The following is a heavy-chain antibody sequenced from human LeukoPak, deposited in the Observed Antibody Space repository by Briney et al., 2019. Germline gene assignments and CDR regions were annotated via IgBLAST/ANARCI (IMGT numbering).Heavy chain of an antibody. V-gene: IGHV4-34*01. J-gene: IGHJ4*02. D-gene: IGHD4-11*01. CDR2: INHSGST. CDR1: VGSFSGYY. CDR3: ARGDSNFPFDY. Sequence: SETLSLTCAVYVGSFSGYYWSWICQPPGKGLEWIGQINHSGSTNYNPSLKSRVTISVDTSKNQFSLKLNSVTAADTAVYYCARGDSNFPFDYWGQGTLVTVSS.